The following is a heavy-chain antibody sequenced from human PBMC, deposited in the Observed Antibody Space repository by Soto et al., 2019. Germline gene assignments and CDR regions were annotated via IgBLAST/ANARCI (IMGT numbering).Heavy chain of an antibody. CDR3: ARHPSLASIDY. Sequence: GESLKISCNGSGYSFTSYWICWVRQMPWKGLEWMGIIYPGDSDTRYSPSFQGQVTISADKSISTAYLQWSSLKASDTAMYYCARHPSLASIDYWGQGTLVTVSS. CDR1: GYSFTSYW. V-gene: IGHV5-51*01. D-gene: IGHD3-16*02. CDR2: IYPGDSDT. J-gene: IGHJ4*02.